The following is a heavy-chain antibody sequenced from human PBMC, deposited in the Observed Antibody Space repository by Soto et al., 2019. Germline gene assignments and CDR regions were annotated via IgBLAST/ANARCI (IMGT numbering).Heavy chain of an antibody. Sequence: SVKVSCKASGGTFSSYAISWVRQAPGQGLEWMGGIIPIFGTANYAQKFQGRVTITADESTSTAYMELSSLRSEDTAVYYCARGKYESIAAAGPVDVWGQGTTVTVSS. CDR2: IIPIFGTA. D-gene: IGHD6-13*01. J-gene: IGHJ6*02. CDR3: ARGKYESIAAAGPVDV. V-gene: IGHV1-69*13. CDR1: GGTFSSYA.